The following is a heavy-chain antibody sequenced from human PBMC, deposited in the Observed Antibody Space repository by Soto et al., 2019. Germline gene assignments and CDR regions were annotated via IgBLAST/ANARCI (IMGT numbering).Heavy chain of an antibody. D-gene: IGHD3-3*01. CDR2: IIPIFGTA. CDR1: GGTISSYA. J-gene: IGHJ6*02. V-gene: IGHV1-69*01. CDR3: AIGDFWSGYANYGMDV. Sequence: QVQLVQSGAEVKKPGSSVKVSCKASGGTISSYAISWVRQAPGQGLEWMGGIIPIFGTANYAQKFQGRVTITADESTSTAYMELSSLRSEDTAVYYCAIGDFWSGYANYGMDVWGQGTTVTVSS.